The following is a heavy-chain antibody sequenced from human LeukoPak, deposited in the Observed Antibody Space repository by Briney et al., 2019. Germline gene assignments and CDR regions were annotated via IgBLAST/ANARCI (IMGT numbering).Heavy chain of an antibody. CDR3: AREVAGATIDY. V-gene: IGHV1-2*02. CDR2: INPNSGGT. D-gene: IGHD1-26*01. J-gene: IGHJ4*02. CDR1: GYTFTGYY. Sequence: GASVKVSCKASGYTFTGYYMHWVRQAPGQGLEWMGWINPNSGGTSYAQKFQGRVTMTRDTSTSTAYMELSRLRSDDTAVYYCAREVAGATIDYWGQGTLVTVSS.